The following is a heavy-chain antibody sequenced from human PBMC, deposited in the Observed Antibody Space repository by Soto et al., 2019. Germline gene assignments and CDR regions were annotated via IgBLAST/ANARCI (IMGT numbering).Heavy chain of an antibody. Sequence: QVQLVQSGAEVKKPGASVKVSCKASGYTFTSYDINWVRQATGQGLEWMGWMNPNSGNTGYAQKFQGRVTMTMNTSISPTYMKLSSLRSEHTAVYYCARWPDGYYYYGMDVWGQGTTVTVSS. CDR3: ARWPDGYYYYGMDV. J-gene: IGHJ6*02. CDR1: GYTFTSYD. CDR2: MNPNSGNT. V-gene: IGHV1-8*01.